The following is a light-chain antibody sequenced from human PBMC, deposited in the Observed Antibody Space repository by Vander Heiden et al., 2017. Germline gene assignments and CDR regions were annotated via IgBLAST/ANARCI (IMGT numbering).Light chain of an antibody. V-gene: IGKV1-33*01. CDR1: QDIGTF. Sequence: IQLTQSPSSLSASVGDRITITCQASQDIGTFLNWYQHKPGKAPKLLISRASDLASGVPSRFLGSGSESYFTLTISSLQPEDIATYYCQQNDNLPPFTFGQGTKLE. CDR3: QQNDNLPPFT. J-gene: IGKJ2*01. CDR2: RAS.